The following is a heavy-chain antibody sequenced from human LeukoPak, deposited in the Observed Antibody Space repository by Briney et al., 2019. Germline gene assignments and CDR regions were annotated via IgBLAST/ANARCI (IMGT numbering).Heavy chain of an antibody. CDR3: ARDNSVRDEAWWFYP. CDR1: GYTFTGYY. CDR2: INPNSGGT. D-gene: IGHD5-24*01. J-gene: IGHJ5*02. V-gene: IGHV1-2*02. Sequence: VASVKVSCKASGYTFTGYYMHWVRQAPGQGLEWMGWINPNSGGTNYAQKFQGRVTLTRDMSTSTDYLELSSLRSEDTAVYYCARDNSVRDEAWWFYPWGQGTLVTVSS.